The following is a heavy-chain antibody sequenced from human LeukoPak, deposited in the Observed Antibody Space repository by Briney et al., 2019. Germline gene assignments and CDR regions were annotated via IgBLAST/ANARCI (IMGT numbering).Heavy chain of an antibody. CDR3: ARDSLTMVRGVIGY. CDR1: GYTFTGYY. D-gene: IGHD3-10*01. CDR2: VNPKSGGT. Sequence: GASVKVSCKASGYTFTGYYMHWVRQAPGQGLEWMGWVNPKSGGTNYAQKLQGRVTMTTDTSTSTAYMELRSLRSDDTAVYYCARDSLTMVRGVIGYWGQGTLVTVSS. V-gene: IGHV1-2*02. J-gene: IGHJ4*02.